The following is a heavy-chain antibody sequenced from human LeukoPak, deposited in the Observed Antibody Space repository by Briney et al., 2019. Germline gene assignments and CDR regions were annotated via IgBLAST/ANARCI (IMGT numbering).Heavy chain of an antibody. V-gene: IGHV3-23*01. J-gene: IGHJ6*02. CDR2: ISGNGGSS. CDR1: GFTFNNYA. CDR3: AKGEDQDWNYHYYYYGMDV. Sequence: AGGSLRLSCAASGFTFNNYALSWVRQAPGKGLEWVSTISGNGGSSYFADSVKGRFTISRDNSKNTLYLQISSLRAEDTAVYYCAKGEDQDWNYHYYYYGMDVWGQGTTVTVSS. D-gene: IGHD1-7*01.